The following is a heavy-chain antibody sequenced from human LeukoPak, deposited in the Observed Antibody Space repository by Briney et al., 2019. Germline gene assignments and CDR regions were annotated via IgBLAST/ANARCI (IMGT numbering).Heavy chain of an antibody. CDR2: ISTSSRYI. V-gene: IGHV3-21*01. D-gene: IGHD3-16*02. CDR3: VRDDRYSGEKPFDF. Sequence: GGSLRLSCVACGFTLRRFAMKWVRQAPRKGLEWVSAISTSSRYIYNADSVKGRFTVSRDNSKNSLYLHMNSLRADDTAVSYCVRDDRYSGEKPFDFGGQGTLVTVSA. J-gene: IGHJ4*02. CDR1: GFTLRRFA.